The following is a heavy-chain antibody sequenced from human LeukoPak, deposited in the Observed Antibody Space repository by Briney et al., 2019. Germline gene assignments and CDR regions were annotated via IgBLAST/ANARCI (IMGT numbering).Heavy chain of an antibody. CDR1: GYTFSSYA. J-gene: IGHJ4*02. CDR2: ISYAGSNK. Sequence: PGGSLRLSCAASGYTFSSYAMHWVRQAPGKGQEWVAVISYAGSNKYYTDSVKGRFTISRDNSKNTLYLQMNSLRAEDTAVYYCASLGGVDYYDSSGPDLDYWGQGTLVTVSS. CDR3: ASLGGVDYYDSSGPDLDY. V-gene: IGHV3-30-3*01. D-gene: IGHD3-22*01.